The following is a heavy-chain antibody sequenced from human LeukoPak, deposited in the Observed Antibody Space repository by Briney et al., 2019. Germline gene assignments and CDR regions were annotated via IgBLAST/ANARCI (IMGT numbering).Heavy chain of an antibody. CDR3: AKARTGHFDY. CDR1: GFTFTSYS. V-gene: IGHV3-23*01. CDR2: ISGGGGST. D-gene: IGHD2-8*02. Sequence: GGSLRLSCAASGFTFTSYSMNWVRQAPGKGLEWVSTISGGGGSTYYADSVKGRFTISRDNSKNTLYLQMNSLRAEDTAVYYCAKARTGHFDYWGQGTLVTVSS. J-gene: IGHJ4*02.